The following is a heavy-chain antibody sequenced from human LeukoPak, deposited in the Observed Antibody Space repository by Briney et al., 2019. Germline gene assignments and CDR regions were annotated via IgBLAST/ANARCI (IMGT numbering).Heavy chain of an antibody. CDR2: MYLSDSDI. V-gene: IGHV5-51*01. D-gene: IGHD6-25*01. CDR3: ARQRRNGGLAASNDAFDI. CDR1: GYSFTTYW. J-gene: IGHJ3*02. Sequence: GESLKISCQGSGYSFTTYWIGWVRQMPGNGLEWMGIMYLSDSDIRYSPSFQGQVTISADKSISTAYLQWSSLRASDTAMYYCARQRRNGGLAASNDAFDIWGQGTMVTVSS.